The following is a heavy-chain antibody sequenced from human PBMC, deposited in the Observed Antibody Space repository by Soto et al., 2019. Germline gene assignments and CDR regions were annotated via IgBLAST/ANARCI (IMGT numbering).Heavy chain of an antibody. V-gene: IGHV1-24*01. CDR2: FDPEDGET. J-gene: IGHJ5*02. D-gene: IGHD5-12*01. Sequence: ASVKVSCKVSGYTLTELSMHWVRQAPGKGLEWMGGFDPEDGETIYAQKFQGRGTMTTDTSTTTAYMELRSLRSDDTAVYYCARDKMKRATKTNNWFDPWGQGTLVTVSS. CDR3: ARDKMKRATKTNNWFDP. CDR1: GYTLTELS.